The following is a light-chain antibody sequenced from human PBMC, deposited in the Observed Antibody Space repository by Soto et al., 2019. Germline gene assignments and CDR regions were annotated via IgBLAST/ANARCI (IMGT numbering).Light chain of an antibody. CDR3: QKYNSDPPWT. J-gene: IGKJ1*01. Sequence: DIQMTQSPSSLSASVGDRVTITCWASQGISNYLAWYQQKPGKVPKLLIYAASTLQSGVPSRFSGSGSGTDVTLTISSLQPEDVATYYCQKYNSDPPWTLGQGTKVEIK. CDR1: QGISNY. V-gene: IGKV1-27*01. CDR2: AAS.